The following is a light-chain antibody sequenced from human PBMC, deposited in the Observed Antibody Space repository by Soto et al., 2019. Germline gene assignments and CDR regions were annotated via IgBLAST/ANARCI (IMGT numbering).Light chain of an antibody. J-gene: IGLJ3*02. V-gene: IGLV7-46*01. CDR2: DTN. CDR1: TGAVTTGHY. Sequence: QTVVTQETSLTVSPGGTVTLTCGSSTGAVTTGHYPYWFQQKPGQAPRTLIYDTNNKHSWTPARFSGSLPGGKPALTLSGAQPEDEADYYCSLSYNGIRVFGGGTKLTVL. CDR3: SLSYNGIRV.